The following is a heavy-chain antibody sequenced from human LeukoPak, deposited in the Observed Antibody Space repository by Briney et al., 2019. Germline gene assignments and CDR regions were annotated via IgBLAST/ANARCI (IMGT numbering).Heavy chain of an antibody. V-gene: IGHV3-7*01. D-gene: IGHD3-10*01. CDR1: GFIFSSYW. CDR3: ARGDLWLGH. Sequence: GGSLRLSCATSGFIFSSYWVCWVRQAPGGGLEWVANIKSDGSEEDYGDSVKGRFTISRANVKNSLYLQMNSLRVEDTAVYYCARGDLWLGHWGQGSLVTVSS. J-gene: IGHJ4*02. CDR2: IKSDGSEE.